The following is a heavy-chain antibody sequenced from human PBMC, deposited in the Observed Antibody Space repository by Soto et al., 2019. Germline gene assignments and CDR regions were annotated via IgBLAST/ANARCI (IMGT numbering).Heavy chain of an antibody. V-gene: IGHV1-18*04. Sequence: ASVKVSCKASGYTFTGYYMHWVRQAPGQGLEWMGWISAYNGNTNYAQKLQGRVTMTTDTSTSTAYMELRSLRSDDTAVYYCARVHGDYVTGYYMDVWGKGTTVTVSS. CDR3: ARVHGDYVTGYYMDV. CDR2: ISAYNGNT. D-gene: IGHD4-17*01. CDR1: GYTFTGYY. J-gene: IGHJ6*03.